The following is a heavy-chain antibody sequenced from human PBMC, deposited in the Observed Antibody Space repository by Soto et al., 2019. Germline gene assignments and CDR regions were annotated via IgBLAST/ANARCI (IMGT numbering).Heavy chain of an antibody. Sequence: QVQLQESGPGLVKPSQTLSLTCTVSGGSISSGDYYWSWIRQPPGKGLEWIGYIYYSGSTYYNPSLKGRVTISVDTSKNPFPPKLSSVTAADTAVYYCARATIVLVPAAMVSHWFDPWGQGTLVTVSS. V-gene: IGHV4-30-4*01. CDR3: ARATIVLVPAAMVSHWFDP. CDR1: GGSISSGDYY. D-gene: IGHD2-2*01. J-gene: IGHJ5*02. CDR2: IYYSGST.